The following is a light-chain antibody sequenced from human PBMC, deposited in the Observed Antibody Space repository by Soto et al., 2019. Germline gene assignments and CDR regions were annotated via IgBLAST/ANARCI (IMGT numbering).Light chain of an antibody. CDR3: CSYTGSYSYV. CDR1: SSDVGGYKY. CDR2: DVT. V-gene: IGLV2-11*01. Sequence: QSALTQPHSVSGSPGQSVTISCTGTSSDVGGYKYVSWCQHHPGKAPKLIIYDVTERPSGVPDRFSGSRSGNTASLTISGLQAEDEADYYCCSYTGSYSYVFGIGTKLTVL. J-gene: IGLJ1*01.